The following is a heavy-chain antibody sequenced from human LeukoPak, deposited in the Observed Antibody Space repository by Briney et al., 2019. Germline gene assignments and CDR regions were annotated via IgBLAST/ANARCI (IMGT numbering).Heavy chain of an antibody. Sequence: GGSVSLSCAASGFTFSSYAMSWVRQAPGKGLEWVSAISGSGGSTYYADSVKGRFTISRDNSKNTLYLQMNSLRAEDTAVYYCAKDSGYSYAYNWFDPWGQGTLVTVSS. D-gene: IGHD5-18*01. CDR1: GFTFSSYA. CDR2: ISGSGGST. V-gene: IGHV3-23*01. J-gene: IGHJ5*02. CDR3: AKDSGYSYAYNWFDP.